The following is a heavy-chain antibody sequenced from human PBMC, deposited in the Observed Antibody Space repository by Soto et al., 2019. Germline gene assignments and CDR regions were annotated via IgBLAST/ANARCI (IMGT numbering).Heavy chain of an antibody. D-gene: IGHD1-7*01. V-gene: IGHV4-4*07. Sequence: QVQLQESGPGLVKPSETLSLTCTVSGGSISSYYWRWIRQPAGKGLEWIGRIYTSGSTNYNPSLKSRVTMSVDTSKNQFSRKLSSVTAADTAVYYCARDLPHITGTTGLDYWGQGTLVTVSS. CDR1: GGSISSYY. CDR2: IYTSGST. J-gene: IGHJ4*02. CDR3: ARDLPHITGTTGLDY.